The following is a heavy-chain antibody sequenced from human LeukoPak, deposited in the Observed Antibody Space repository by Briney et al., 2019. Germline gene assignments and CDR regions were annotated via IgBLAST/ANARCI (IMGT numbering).Heavy chain of an antibody. CDR2: IRYDGSNK. CDR1: GFTFSNYG. J-gene: IGHJ4*02. CDR3: AKRDRMYTSGSYYFDY. D-gene: IGHD6-19*01. Sequence: GGSLRLSCAASGFTFSNYGMHWVRQAPGKGLEWVTFIRYDGSNKYYADSVKGRFTISRDNSKNTLYLQMNSLRAEDTAVYYCAKRDRMYTSGSYYFDYWGQGTLVTISS. V-gene: IGHV3-30*02.